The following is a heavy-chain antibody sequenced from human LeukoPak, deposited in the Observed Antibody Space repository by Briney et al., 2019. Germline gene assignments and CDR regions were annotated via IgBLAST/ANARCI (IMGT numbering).Heavy chain of an antibody. CDR1: GFTFSVYS. J-gene: IGHJ4*02. Sequence: GGSLRLSCAASGFTFSVYSMNWVRHAPGKGLEWVSYITSDSRTIYYADSVRGRFTISRDNAEKSLYLQLNSLRVDDTAVYYCARSTEWYADYWGQGALVTVSS. D-gene: IGHD3-3*01. CDR2: ITSDSRTI. CDR3: ARSTEWYADY. V-gene: IGHV3-48*01.